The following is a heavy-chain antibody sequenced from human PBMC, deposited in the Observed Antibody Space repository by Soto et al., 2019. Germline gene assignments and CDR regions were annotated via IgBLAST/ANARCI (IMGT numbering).Heavy chain of an antibody. CDR3: ARSYGGNTYYYYGMDV. Sequence: PSETLSLTCTVSGGSISSSSYYWGWIRQPPGKGLEWIGSIYYSGSTYYNPSLKSRVTISVDTSKNQFSLKLSSVTAADTAVYYCARSYGGNTYYYYGMDVWGQGTTVTVS. V-gene: IGHV4-39*01. J-gene: IGHJ6*02. CDR1: GGSISSSSYY. D-gene: IGHD4-17*01. CDR2: IYYSGST.